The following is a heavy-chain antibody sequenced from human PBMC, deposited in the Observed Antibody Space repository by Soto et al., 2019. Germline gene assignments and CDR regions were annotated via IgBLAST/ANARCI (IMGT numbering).Heavy chain of an antibody. CDR1: GYSFTIYC. CDR3: ARPHYYDSSGLKYYFDY. V-gene: IGHV5-51*01. CDR2: IYPGDSDT. D-gene: IGHD3-22*01. J-gene: IGHJ4*02. Sequence: GESLKISCKGSGYSFTIYCIGWVLQMPWKGLEWMGIIYPGDSDTRYSPSFQGQVTISADKSISTAYLQWSSLKASDTAMYYCARPHYYDSSGLKYYFDYWGQGTLVTVSS.